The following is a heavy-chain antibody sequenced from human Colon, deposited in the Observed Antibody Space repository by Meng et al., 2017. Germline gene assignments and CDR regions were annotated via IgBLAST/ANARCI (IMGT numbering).Heavy chain of an antibody. CDR1: GDSVSCNSAA. J-gene: IGHJ4*02. V-gene: IGHV6-1*01. CDR3: ARDSSSSAYSPFDY. Sequence: QAPPQQVGPGLVKPSQTPPLTCAISGDSVSCNSAAWNWIRQSPSRGLEWLGRTYYRSKWYNDYAVSVKSRITINPDTSKNQFSLQLNSVTPEDTAVYYCARDSSSSAYSPFDYWGQGTLVTVSS. CDR2: TYYRSKWYN. D-gene: IGHD3-22*01.